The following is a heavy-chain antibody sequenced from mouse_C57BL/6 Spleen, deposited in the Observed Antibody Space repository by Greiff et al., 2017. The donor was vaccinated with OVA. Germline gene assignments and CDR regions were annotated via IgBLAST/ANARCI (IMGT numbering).Heavy chain of an antibody. CDR1: GFTFSDYY. Sequence: EVKVVESGGGLVQPGGSLKLSCAASGFTFSDYYMYWVRQTPEKRLEWVAYISNGGGSTYYPDTVKGRFTISRDNAKNTLYLQMSRLKSEDTAMYYCALTRAMDYWGQGTSVTVSS. J-gene: IGHJ4*01. CDR3: ALTRAMDY. V-gene: IGHV5-12*01. CDR2: ISNGGGST.